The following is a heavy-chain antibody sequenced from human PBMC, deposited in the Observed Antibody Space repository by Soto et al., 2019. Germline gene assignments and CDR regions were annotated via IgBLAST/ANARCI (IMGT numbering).Heavy chain of an antibody. Sequence: EVQLVDSGGGLVQPGRSLRLSCAASGFTFDIYAMHWVRQAPGKGLEWVSSISWNSGTRGYADSVKGRFAISRDNAKNSLYLQMDSLITEDTAFYYCAKELGGYSYGYELDHWGQGTLVAVSS. CDR3: AKELGGYSYGYELDH. D-gene: IGHD5-18*01. J-gene: IGHJ4*02. V-gene: IGHV3-9*01. CDR1: GFTFDIYA. CDR2: ISWNSGTR.